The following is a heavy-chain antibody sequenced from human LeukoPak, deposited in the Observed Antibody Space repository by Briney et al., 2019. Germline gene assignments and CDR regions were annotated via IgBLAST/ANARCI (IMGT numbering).Heavy chain of an antibody. CDR2: VFYNGDT. Sequence: SETLSLTCTVSGGSISSSSYYWAWIRQPPGKGLEWIGSVFYNGDTYNPSLRSRVTISVDTSKNQFSLTLNSVTAADTAVYYCARDSMRIQTGTTPWGQGTLVTVSS. J-gene: IGHJ5*02. CDR1: GGSISSSSYY. CDR3: ARDSMRIQTGTTP. V-gene: IGHV4-39*07. D-gene: IGHD1-1*01.